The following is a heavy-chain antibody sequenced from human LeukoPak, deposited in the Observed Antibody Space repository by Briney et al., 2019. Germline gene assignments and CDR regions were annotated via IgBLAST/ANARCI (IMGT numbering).Heavy chain of an antibody. D-gene: IGHD3-10*01. V-gene: IGHV3-48*01. CDR3: VRESGRSRVGELLRD. Sequence: GGSLRLSCAASGFTFSSYSMNWVRQAPGKGLEWVSYISGSSTTIYYADSVKGRFAISRDNAKNSLFLQVNSLRAEDTAVYYCVRESGRSRVGELLRDWGQGTLVIVSS. CDR1: GFTFSSYS. CDR2: ISGSSTTI. J-gene: IGHJ4*02.